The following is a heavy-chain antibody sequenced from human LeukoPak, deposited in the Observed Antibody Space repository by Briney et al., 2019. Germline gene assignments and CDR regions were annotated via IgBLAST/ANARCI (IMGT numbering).Heavy chain of an antibody. CDR3: AKDLRIAAAGTGFDY. CDR1: GFTFSSYA. J-gene: IGHJ4*02. D-gene: IGHD6-13*01. V-gene: IGHV3-23*01. Sequence: PGGSLRLSCAASGFTFSSYAMSWVRQAPGKGLEWVSAISGSDGSTYYADSVKGRFTISRDNSKNTLYLQMNSLRAEDTAVYYCAKDLRIAAAGTGFDYWGQGTLVTVSS. CDR2: ISGSDGST.